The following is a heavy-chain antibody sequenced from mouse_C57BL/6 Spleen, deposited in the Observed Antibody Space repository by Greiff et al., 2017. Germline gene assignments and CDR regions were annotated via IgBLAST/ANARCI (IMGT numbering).Heavy chain of an antibody. D-gene: IGHD1-2*01. CDR3: TRYGAAWFAY. V-gene: IGHV5-9-1*02. J-gene: IGHJ3*01. Sequence: EVQLVESGEGLVKPGGSLKLSCAASGFTFSSYAMSWVRQTPEKRLEWVAYISSGGDYIYYADTVKGRFTISRDHARNPLYRQMSSLKSEDTAMYYCTRYGAAWFAYWGQGTLVTVSA. CDR2: ISSGGDYI. CDR1: GFTFSSYA.